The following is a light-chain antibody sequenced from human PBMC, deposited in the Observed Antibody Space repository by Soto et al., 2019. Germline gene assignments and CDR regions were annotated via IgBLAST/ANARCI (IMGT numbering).Light chain of an antibody. CDR1: QAISSY. V-gene: IGKV1-9*01. CDR2: AAS. CDR3: QQLNSYPLT. J-gene: IGKJ4*01. Sequence: IQLTQSPSSLSASVGDRVTITCRASQAISSYLAWYQQKPGKAPNLLIYAASTLQSGVPSRFSGSGSVTAFTLTISSLQPEDFATYFCQQLNSYPLTFGGGTKVEIK.